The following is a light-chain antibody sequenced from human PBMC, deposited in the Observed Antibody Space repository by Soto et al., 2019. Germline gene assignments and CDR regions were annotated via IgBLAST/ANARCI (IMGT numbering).Light chain of an antibody. V-gene: IGLV2-23*02. CDR2: EVS. Sequence: QSALTQPASVSGSPGQSITISCTGTSSDVGSYNLVSWYQQHPGKAPKLMIYEVSKRPSGVSNRFSGSKSGNTASLTISGLHAEDEADYYCFSYAGSSTYVLFGGGTKVTVL. CDR3: FSYAGSSTYVL. J-gene: IGLJ2*01. CDR1: SSDVGSYNL.